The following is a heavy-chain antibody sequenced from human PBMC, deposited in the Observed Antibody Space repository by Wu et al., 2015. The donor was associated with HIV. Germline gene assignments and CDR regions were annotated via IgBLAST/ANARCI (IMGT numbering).Heavy chain of an antibody. CDR3: ARSGQQLLATYYYYYMDV. J-gene: IGHJ6*01. V-gene: IGHV1-18*01. CDR2: ISVQNGNT. CDR1: GYTFSSFG. Sequence: QVRLVQSGTVMKKPGASVKVSCKATGYTFSSFGISWVRQAPGQGPEWMGWISVQNGNTNYAQKFQGRVTMTTETLTSTAYMELRSLRSDDTAVYFCARSGQQLLATYYYYYMDVWGKGPRSSSRQ. D-gene: IGHD3-16*01.